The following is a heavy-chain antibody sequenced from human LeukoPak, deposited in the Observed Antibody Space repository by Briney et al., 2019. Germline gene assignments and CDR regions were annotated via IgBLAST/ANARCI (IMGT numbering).Heavy chain of an antibody. J-gene: IGHJ6*02. CDR3: ARRVQDSFYYYYGMDV. D-gene: IGHD2-15*01. Sequence: SETLSLTCTVSGGSISSYYWSWIRQPPGKGLEWIGYIYYSGSTNYNPSLKSRVTISVETSKNQFSLKLSSVTAADTAVYYCARRVQDSFYYYYGMDVWGQGTTVTVSS. CDR1: GGSISSYY. CDR2: IYYSGST. V-gene: IGHV4-59*08.